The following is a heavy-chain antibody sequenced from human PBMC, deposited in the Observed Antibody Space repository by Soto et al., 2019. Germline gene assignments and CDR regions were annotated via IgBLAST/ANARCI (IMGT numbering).Heavy chain of an antibody. J-gene: IGHJ4*02. CDR1: GFAFTSHG. V-gene: IGHV3-30*18. Sequence: PGGSLRLSCAALGFAFTSHGMPGVGQSPGKGLDWVAAISSTGSIQDYADSVKGRFTISRTNSTTPPSLEIKTLRVEDTVSYYCAKVSASTSGWYGSGWGTFDSWGQGTLVTVSS. D-gene: IGHD6-19*01. CDR3: AKVSASTSGWYGSGWGTFDS. CDR2: ISSTGSIQ.